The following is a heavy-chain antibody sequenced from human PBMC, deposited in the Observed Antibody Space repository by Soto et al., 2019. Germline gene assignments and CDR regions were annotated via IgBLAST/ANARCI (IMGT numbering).Heavy chain of an antibody. J-gene: IGHJ4*02. D-gene: IGHD6-19*01. CDR2: ISYDGSNK. CDR3: AKDRDSRGGSYFDY. CDR1: GFTFSSYG. V-gene: IGHV3-30*18. Sequence: QVQLVESGGGVVQPGRSLRLSCAASGFTFSSYGMHWVRQAPGKGLEWVAVISYDGSNKYYADSVKGRVTISRDNSENALYLQMDGLRAEYTAVYYCAKDRDSRGGSYFDYWGQGTPVTVSS.